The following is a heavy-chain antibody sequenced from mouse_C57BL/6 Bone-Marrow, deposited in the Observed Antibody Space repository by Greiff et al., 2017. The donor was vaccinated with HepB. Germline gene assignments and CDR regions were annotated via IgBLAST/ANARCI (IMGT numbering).Heavy chain of an antibody. CDR3: ARDAALYYGSFDV. D-gene: IGHD1-1*01. CDR2: SRNKANDYTT. V-gene: IGHV7-1*01. Sequence: EVKLMESGGGLVQSGRSLRLSCATSGFTFSDFYMEWVRQAPGKGLEWIAASRNKANDYTTEYSASVKGRFIVSRDTSQSILYLQMNALRAEDTAIYYCARDAALYYGSFDVWGTGTTVTVSS. J-gene: IGHJ1*03. CDR1: GFTFSDFY.